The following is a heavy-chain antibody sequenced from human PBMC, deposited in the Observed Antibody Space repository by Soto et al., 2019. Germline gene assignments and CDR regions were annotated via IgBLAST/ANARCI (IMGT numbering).Heavy chain of an antibody. D-gene: IGHD3-10*01. V-gene: IGHV3-15*07. Sequence: EVQLVESGGGLVEPGGSLRLSCAASGFTFSNAWMTWVRQAPGKGLEWVGRIKSKTDGGTTDYAAPVKGRFTISRDASNNTLYLQMNSLKTDDTAVYYCTTGEKIVVYGMDVWGQGNTVTVSS. J-gene: IGHJ6*02. CDR2: IKSKTDGGTT. CDR3: TTGEKIVVYGMDV. CDR1: GFTFSNAW.